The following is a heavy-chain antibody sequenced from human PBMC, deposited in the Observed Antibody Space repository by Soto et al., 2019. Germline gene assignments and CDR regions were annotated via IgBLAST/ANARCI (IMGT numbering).Heavy chain of an antibody. V-gene: IGHV4-61*01. CDR1: GGSVGSGSYY. Sequence: SETLSLTCTVSGGSVGSGSYYWSWIRQPPGKGLEWIGYIYYSGSTNYNPSLKSRVTISVDTSKNQFSLKLSSVTAADTAVYYCARVPRFSTVVGPRGAYYFDYWGQGTLVTVSS. J-gene: IGHJ4*02. CDR3: ARVPRFSTVVGPRGAYYFDY. CDR2: IYYSGST. D-gene: IGHD2-15*01.